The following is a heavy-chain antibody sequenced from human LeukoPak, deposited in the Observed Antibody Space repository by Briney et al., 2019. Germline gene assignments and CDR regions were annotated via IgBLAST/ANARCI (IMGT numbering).Heavy chain of an antibody. CDR2: IRYDGSNK. V-gene: IGHV3-30*02. CDR3: AKGPVVPAATNWFDP. D-gene: IGHD2-2*01. Sequence: GESLRLSCAASGFTFSSYGMHWVRQAPGKGLEWVAFIRYDGSNKYYADSVKGRFTISRDNSKNTLYLQMNSLRAEDTAVYYCAKGPVVPAATNWFDPWGQGTLVTVSS. J-gene: IGHJ5*02. CDR1: GFTFSSYG.